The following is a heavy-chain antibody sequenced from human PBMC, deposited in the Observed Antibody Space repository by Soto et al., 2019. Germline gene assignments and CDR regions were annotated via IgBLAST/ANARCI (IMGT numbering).Heavy chain of an antibody. CDR2: IWYDGTYR. J-gene: IGHJ5*02. V-gene: IGHV3-33*06. CDR1: GFMFSSYN. CDR3: AKEKISTSCCNWFDP. D-gene: IGHD2-2*01. Sequence: GGSLRLSCAASGFMFSSYNIHWVRQAAGKGLEWVAVIWYDGTYRYYADSVKGRFTISRDNSKNTLYLQMNSLRAEDTAVYYCAKEKISTSCCNWFDPWGQGTLVTVSS.